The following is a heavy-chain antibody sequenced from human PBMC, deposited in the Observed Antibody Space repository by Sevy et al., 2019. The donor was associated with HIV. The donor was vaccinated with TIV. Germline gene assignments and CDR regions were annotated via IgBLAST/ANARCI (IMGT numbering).Heavy chain of an antibody. CDR1: GFTFSSYW. CDR2: INSDGSST. V-gene: IGHV3-74*01. CDR3: TSADRLTIQPFDY. J-gene: IGHJ4*02. Sequence: GGSLRLSCAASGFTFSSYWMHWVRQVPGKGLVWVSRINSDGSSTTYADSVKGRFTISRDNAKNTLYLQMNSLRAEDTDLYYCTSADRLTIQPFDYWGQGTLVTVSS. D-gene: IGHD5-18*01.